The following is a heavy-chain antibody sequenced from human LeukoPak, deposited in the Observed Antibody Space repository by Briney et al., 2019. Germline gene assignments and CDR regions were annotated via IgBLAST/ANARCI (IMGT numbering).Heavy chain of an antibody. Sequence: GGSLRLSCAASGFTFSSYGMHWVRQAPGKGLEWVAVIWYDGSNKYYADSVKGRFTISRDNSKNTLYLQMNSLRAEDTAVYYCSKNFGYSGYDYYYGMDVWGKGTTVTGSS. CDR1: GFTFSSYG. D-gene: IGHD5-12*01. CDR2: IWYDGSNK. CDR3: SKNFGYSGYDYYYGMDV. J-gene: IGHJ6*04. V-gene: IGHV3-33*06.